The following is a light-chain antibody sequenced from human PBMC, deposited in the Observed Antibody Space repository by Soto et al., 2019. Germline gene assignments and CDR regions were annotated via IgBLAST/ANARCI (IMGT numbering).Light chain of an antibody. V-gene: IGKV2-28*01. CDR1: RSLLKANGYTY. Sequence: DIVMTQSPLSLTVTPGEPASISCGSSRSLLKANGYTYFHWFLQKPGQSPQLLIYLGYTRAPGVPDRFSGTGTGTHFPLEISRVEADDVGVYYCMQTLESRTFGQGTKREIK. CDR3: MQTLESRT. J-gene: IGKJ1*01. CDR2: LGY.